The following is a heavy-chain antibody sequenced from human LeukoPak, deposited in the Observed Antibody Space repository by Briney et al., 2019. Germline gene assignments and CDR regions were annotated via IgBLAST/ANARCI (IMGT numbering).Heavy chain of an antibody. J-gene: IGHJ6*03. V-gene: IGHV4-34*01. CDR2: INHSGST. CDR1: GGSFSGYY. CDR3: ARARLSNWNDARDYYYYMDV. D-gene: IGHD1-1*01. Sequence: PSETLSLTCAVYGGSFSGYYWSWIRQPPGKGLEWIGEINHSGSTNYNPSLKSQVTISVDTSKNQFSLKLSSVTAADTAVYYCARARLSNWNDARDYYYYMDVWGKGTTVTVSS.